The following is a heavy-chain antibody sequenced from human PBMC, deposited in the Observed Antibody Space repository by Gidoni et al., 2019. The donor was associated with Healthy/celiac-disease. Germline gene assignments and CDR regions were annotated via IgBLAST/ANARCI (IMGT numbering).Heavy chain of an antibody. D-gene: IGHD2-15*01. CDR1: GRRVSSYA. J-gene: IGHJ5*02. V-gene: IGHV1-69*01. CDR2: IIPNFGTA. Sequence: VQLLQSGAEVKNPGSSVKVSFKAYGRRVSSYAISWVRQAPGQGIEWMGGIIPNFGTANYARKFRGRVTITADESTCTAYMELSSLRSEDTAVYYCAIVVVVAAPVERFDPWGQGTLVTVSS. CDR3: AIVVVVAAPVERFDP.